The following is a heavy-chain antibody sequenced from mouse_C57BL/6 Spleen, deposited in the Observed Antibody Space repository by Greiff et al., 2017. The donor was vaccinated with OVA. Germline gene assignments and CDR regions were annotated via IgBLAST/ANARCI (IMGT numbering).Heavy chain of an antibody. CDR1: GYAFTNYL. CDR3: ARDGSSHAMDY. CDR2: INPGSGGT. J-gene: IGHJ4*01. V-gene: IGHV1-54*01. Sequence: QVQLQQSGAELVRPGTSMKVSCKASGYAFTNYLIEWVKQRPGQGLEWIGVINPGSGGTNYNEKFKGKATLTADKSSSTAYMQLSSLTSEDSAVYFCARDGSSHAMDYWGQGTSVTVSS. D-gene: IGHD1-1*01.